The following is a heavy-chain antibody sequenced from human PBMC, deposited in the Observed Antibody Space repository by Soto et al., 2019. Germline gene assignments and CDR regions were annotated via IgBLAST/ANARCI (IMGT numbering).Heavy chain of an antibody. J-gene: IGHJ4*02. Sequence: SVTVSCKASGGTFSSYAISWVRQAPGQGLEWMGGITPIFGTANYAQKFQGRVTITADESTSTAYMELSSLRSEDTAVYYCASMYYYDSSGYSWWGQGTLVTVSS. D-gene: IGHD3-22*01. CDR1: GGTFSSYA. CDR2: ITPIFGTA. V-gene: IGHV1-69*13. CDR3: ASMYYYDSSGYSW.